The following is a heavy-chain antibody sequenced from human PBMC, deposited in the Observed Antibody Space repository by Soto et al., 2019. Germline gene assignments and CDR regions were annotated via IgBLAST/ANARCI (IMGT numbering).Heavy chain of an antibody. J-gene: IGHJ4*02. CDR3: TTARGLTGTQEFDY. CDR2: VSYDGDNE. D-gene: IGHD1-7*01. V-gene: IGHV3-30*03. Sequence: GGSLRLSCVASGFTFSNYAMHWVRQAPGKGLEWVAIVSYDGDNEYYADSVKGRFTISRDDSKNTLYLQMNSLKTEDTAVYYCTTARGLTGTQEFDYWGQGTLVTVSS. CDR1: GFTFSNYA.